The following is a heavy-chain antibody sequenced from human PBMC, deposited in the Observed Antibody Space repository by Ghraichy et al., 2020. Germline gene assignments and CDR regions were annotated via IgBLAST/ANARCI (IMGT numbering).Heavy chain of an antibody. CDR2: IYYSVST. Sequence: SETLSLTCTVSGGSITSNYWSWIRQPPGKGLEWIGYIYYSVSTKNNPSLRSRVTISIDTSKNQLSLKLNSVTAADTAVYYCARHRYCGANCYYYFDYWGQGTLVTVSS. CDR3: ARHRYCGANCYYYFDY. J-gene: IGHJ4*02. CDR1: GGSITSNY. V-gene: IGHV4-59*01. D-gene: IGHD2-21*02.